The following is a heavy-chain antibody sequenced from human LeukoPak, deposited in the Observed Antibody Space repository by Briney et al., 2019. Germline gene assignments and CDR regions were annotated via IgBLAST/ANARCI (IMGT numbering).Heavy chain of an antibody. Sequence: GGSLRLSCAASGFTFDDYAMHWVRQAPGKGLEWASGISWNSGSIGYADSVKGRFTISRDNAKNSLYLQMNSLRAEDTALYYCAKAAFPSTVTTINWFDPWGQGTLVTVSS. CDR2: ISWNSGSI. J-gene: IGHJ5*02. V-gene: IGHV3-9*01. CDR3: AKAAFPSTVTTINWFDP. CDR1: GFTFDDYA. D-gene: IGHD4-17*01.